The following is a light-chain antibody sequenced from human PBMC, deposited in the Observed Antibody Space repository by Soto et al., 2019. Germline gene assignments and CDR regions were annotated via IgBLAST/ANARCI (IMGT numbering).Light chain of an antibody. Sequence: EIVMTQSPATLSVSPGERATLSCRASQSVSSNLAWYQQKPGQAPRLLIYGASTRATGIPARFSGSGSGTEFPLTISSLQSEDFAVYYCQQYNNWPTMFGQGTKVDIK. J-gene: IGKJ1*01. V-gene: IGKV3-15*01. CDR1: QSVSSN. CDR3: QQYNNWPTM. CDR2: GAS.